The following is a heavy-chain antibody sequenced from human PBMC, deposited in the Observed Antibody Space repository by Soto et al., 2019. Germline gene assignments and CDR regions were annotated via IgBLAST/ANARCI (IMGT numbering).Heavy chain of an antibody. V-gene: IGHV4-59*08. D-gene: IGHD5-18*01. J-gene: IGHJ4*02. Sequence: PSETLSLTCTVSGGSISSYYCSWIRQPPGKGLEWIGYMYYSGSTNYNPSLKSRVTMSIDTSKNQFSLKLTSVTAADTAVYYCATYDVDTAMDHWGQGTLVTVSS. CDR3: ATYDVDTAMDH. CDR1: GGSISSYY. CDR2: MYYSGST.